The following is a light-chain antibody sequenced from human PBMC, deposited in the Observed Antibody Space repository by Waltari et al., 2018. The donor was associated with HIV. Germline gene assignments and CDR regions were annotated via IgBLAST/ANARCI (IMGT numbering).Light chain of an antibody. CDR2: GTS. V-gene: IGKV3-20*01. CDR3: QQYGSSPYN. Sequence: EIALTQSPGTLSLPPGERATLFCRASESVTRRYLAWYQQTPGQAPRLLIYGTSSRAIGIPDRFTGSGSGTDFTLTISRLEPEDFAVYYCQQYGSSPYNFGQGTKLEIK. J-gene: IGKJ2*01. CDR1: ESVTRRY.